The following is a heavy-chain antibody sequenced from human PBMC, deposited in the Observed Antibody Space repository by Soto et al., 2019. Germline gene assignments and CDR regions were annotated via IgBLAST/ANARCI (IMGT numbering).Heavy chain of an antibody. V-gene: IGHV4-4*02. Sequence: SETLSLTCAVSGGSISSRKWWSWVRQPPGKGLEWIGEIYHSGSTNYNPSLKSRVTISVDKSKNQFSLKLSSVTAADTAVYYCASKFRELLADAFDIWGQGAMVTVSS. CDR1: GGSISSRKW. D-gene: IGHD3-10*01. CDR3: ASKFRELLADAFDI. CDR2: IYHSGST. J-gene: IGHJ3*02.